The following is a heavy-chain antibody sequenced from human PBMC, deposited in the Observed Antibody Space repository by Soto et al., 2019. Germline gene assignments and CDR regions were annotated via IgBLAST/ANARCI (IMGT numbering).Heavy chain of an antibody. Sequence: ASVKVSCKASGYTFTSYAMHWVRQAPGQRLEWMGWINAGNGNTKYSQKFQGRVTITRDTSASTAYMELSSLRSEDTAVYYCARGVRKDGSGWGNRAYYYYGMDVWDQETTVTVCS. CDR2: INAGNGNT. CDR1: GYTFTSYA. V-gene: IGHV1-3*01. D-gene: IGHD6-19*01. J-gene: IGHJ6*02. CDR3: ARGVRKDGSGWGNRAYYYYGMDV.